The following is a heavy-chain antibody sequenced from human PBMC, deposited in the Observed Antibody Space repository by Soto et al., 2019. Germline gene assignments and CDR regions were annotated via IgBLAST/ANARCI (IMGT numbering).Heavy chain of an antibody. D-gene: IGHD6-25*01. V-gene: IGHV4-30-4*01. CDR2: IYYSGST. J-gene: IGHJ6*02. Sequence: QVQLQESGPGLVKPSQTLSLTCTVSGGSISSGDYYWSWIRQPPGKGLEWIGYIYYSGSTYYNPSLKSRVTISVDTSKNQFSLKLSSVTAADTAVYYCAREPGPRHYYYYGMDVWGQGTTVTVSS. CDR1: GGSISSGDYY. CDR3: AREPGPRHYYYYGMDV.